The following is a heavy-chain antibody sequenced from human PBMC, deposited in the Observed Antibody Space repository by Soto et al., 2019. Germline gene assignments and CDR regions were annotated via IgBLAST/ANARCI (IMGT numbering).Heavy chain of an antibody. CDR1: GYTFTSYG. Sequence: QVQLVQSGAEVKKPGASVKVSCKASGYTFTSYGISWVRQAPGQGLEWMGWISAYNGNTNYAQKRQCRVTMTTDTATSTAYMELRSLRSDDTAVYYCARDDTAMPKYYYYGMDVWGQGTTITVSS. CDR3: ARDDTAMPKYYYYGMDV. V-gene: IGHV1-18*04. D-gene: IGHD5-18*01. CDR2: ISAYNGNT. J-gene: IGHJ6*02.